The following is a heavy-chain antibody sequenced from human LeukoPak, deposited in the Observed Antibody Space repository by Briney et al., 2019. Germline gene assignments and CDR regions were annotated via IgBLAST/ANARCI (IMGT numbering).Heavy chain of an antibody. D-gene: IGHD6-19*01. CDR2: ISYDGSNK. J-gene: IGHJ4*02. Sequence: GGSLRLSCAASGFTFSSYGMHWVRQAPGKGLEWVAVISYDGSNKYYADSVKGRFTISRDNSKNTLYLQMNSLRAEDTAVYYCAKPYRIAVAGFDYWGQGTLVTVSP. CDR1: GFTFSSYG. V-gene: IGHV3-30*18. CDR3: AKPYRIAVAGFDY.